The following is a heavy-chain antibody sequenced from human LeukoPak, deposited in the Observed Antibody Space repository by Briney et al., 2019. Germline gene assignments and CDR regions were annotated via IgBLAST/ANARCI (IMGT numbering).Heavy chain of an antibody. Sequence: PGGSLRLSCAASGFTFSSYEMNWVRQAPGKGLEWVANIKQDGSEKYYVDSVKGRFTISRDNAKNSLYLQMNSLRAGDTAVYYCAREGDAFDIWGQGTMVTVSS. CDR3: AREGDAFDI. CDR1: GFTFSSYE. CDR2: IKQDGSEK. V-gene: IGHV3-7*01. J-gene: IGHJ3*02.